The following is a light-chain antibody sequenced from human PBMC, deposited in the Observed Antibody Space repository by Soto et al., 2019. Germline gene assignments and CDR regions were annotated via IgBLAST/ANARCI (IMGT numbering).Light chain of an antibody. CDR3: QQLNSHPLPIT. J-gene: IGKJ5*01. CDR1: QGISSY. Sequence: DIQLTQSPSFLSASVGDRVTITCRASQGISSYLAWYQQKPGKAPKLLIYAPSTLQSWIPSRFSGSGSGKEFTLTISSLQPEDFATYYCQQLNSHPLPITFGQGTRLEIK. V-gene: IGKV1-9*01. CDR2: APS.